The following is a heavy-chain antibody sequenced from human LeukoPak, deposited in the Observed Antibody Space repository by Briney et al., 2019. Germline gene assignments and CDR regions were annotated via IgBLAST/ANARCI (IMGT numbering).Heavy chain of an antibody. CDR2: IYTSGST. J-gene: IGHJ4*02. CDR1: GGSISSYY. Sequence: KASGTLSLTCTVSGGSISSYYWSWIRQPPGKGLEWIGYIYTSGSTNYNPSLKSRVTISVDTSKNQFSLKLSSVTAADTAVYYCARQGSGWYSGRGGLDYWGQGTLVTVSS. V-gene: IGHV4-4*09. CDR3: ARQGSGWYSGRGGLDY. D-gene: IGHD6-19*01.